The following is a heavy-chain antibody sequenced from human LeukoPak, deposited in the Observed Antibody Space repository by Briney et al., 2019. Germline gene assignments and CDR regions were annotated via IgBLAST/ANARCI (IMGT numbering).Heavy chain of an antibody. J-gene: IGHJ5*02. V-gene: IGHV4-39*01. CDR3: GRRDHTGWSHAWFDP. D-gene: IGHD1-14*01. CDR1: GGSVSTISHF. Sequence: KPSETLSLTCTVSGGSVSTISHFWDWVRQPPRKGLEWIVSLSDTGTTYYNPSLESRVTMSVDTSKNQFSLKLSSVTAADTAEYYWGRRDHTGWSHAWFDPWGQGTLVTVSS. CDR2: LSDTGTT.